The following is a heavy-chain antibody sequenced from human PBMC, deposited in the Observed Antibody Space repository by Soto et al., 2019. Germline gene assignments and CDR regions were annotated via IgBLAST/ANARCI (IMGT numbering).Heavy chain of an antibody. CDR3: AKAAAAEPYYYYGMDV. CDR2: MNPNSGNT. J-gene: IGHJ6*02. CDR1: GYTFTSYD. V-gene: IGHV1-8*01. Sequence: ASVKVSCKASGYTFTSYDINWVRQATGQGLEWMGWMNPNSGNTGYAQKFQGRVTMTRNTSISTAYMELRRLRSEDTAVYYCAKAAAAEPYYYYGMDVWGQGTTVTVSS. D-gene: IGHD6-13*01.